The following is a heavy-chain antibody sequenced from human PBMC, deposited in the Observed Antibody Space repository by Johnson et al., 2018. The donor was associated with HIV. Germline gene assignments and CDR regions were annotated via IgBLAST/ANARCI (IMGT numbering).Heavy chain of an antibody. CDR2: ISYDGSNK. J-gene: IGHJ3*02. CDR1: GFSFGSYA. CDR3: AINSGYDSHGAFDI. V-gene: IGHV3-33*05. D-gene: IGHD5-12*01. Sequence: VESGGGVVQPGRSLRLSCVASGFSFGSYAMHWARQAPGKGLEWVAVISYDGSNKYYADSVKGRFTISRDNSKNTLYLQMNSLRAEDTAVYYCAINSGYDSHGAFDIWGQGTMVTVSS.